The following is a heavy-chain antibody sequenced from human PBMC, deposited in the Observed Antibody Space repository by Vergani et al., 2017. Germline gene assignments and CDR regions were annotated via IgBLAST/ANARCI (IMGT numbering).Heavy chain of an antibody. CDR2: IIPILGIA. V-gene: IGHV1-69*09. Sequence: QVQLVQSGAEVKKPGSSVKVSCKASGVTFSSYTISWVRQAPGQGLEWMGRIIPILGIANYAQKFQGRVTITADNSTITAYMELRSLRSADTAVCYCERAGYDSFDSWGEGTMVTVSS. J-gene: IGHJ3*02. CDR1: GVTFSSYT. CDR3: ERAGYDSFDS. D-gene: IGHD6-13*01.